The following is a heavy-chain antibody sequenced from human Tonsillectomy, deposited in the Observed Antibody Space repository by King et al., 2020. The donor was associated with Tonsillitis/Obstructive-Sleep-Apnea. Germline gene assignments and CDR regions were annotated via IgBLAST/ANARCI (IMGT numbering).Heavy chain of an antibody. J-gene: IGHJ6*03. V-gene: IGHV3-53*01. CDR3: ARAYSGSWTSHYYYYYMDV. D-gene: IGHD6-13*01. Sequence: VQLVESGGGLIQPGGSLRLSCAASGFTVSSNYMSWVRQAPGKGLEWVSVIYSGGSTYYADSVKGRFTISRDNSKNTLYLQMNSLRAEDTAVYYCARAYSGSWTSHYYYYYMDVWGKGTTVTVSS. CDR2: IYSGGST. CDR1: GFTVSSNY.